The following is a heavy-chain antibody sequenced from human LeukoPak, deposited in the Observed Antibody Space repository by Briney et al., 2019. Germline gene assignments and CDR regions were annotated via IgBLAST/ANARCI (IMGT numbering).Heavy chain of an antibody. CDR1: GFTFSSYA. V-gene: IGHV3-23*01. CDR2: ISGSGGST. J-gene: IGHJ4*02. D-gene: IGHD6-6*01. Sequence: GGSLRLSCAASGFTFSSYAMSWVRPDPGKGLEWVSAISGSGGSTYYADSVKGRFTISRDNSKNTLYLQMNSLRAEDTAVYYCAKAAAPPYYFDYWGQGTLVTVSS. CDR3: AKAAAPPYYFDY.